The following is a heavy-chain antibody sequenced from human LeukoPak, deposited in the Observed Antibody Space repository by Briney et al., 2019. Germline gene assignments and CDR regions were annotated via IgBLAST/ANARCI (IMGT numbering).Heavy chain of an antibody. CDR3: ARVSGKYQLLWNDAFDI. V-gene: IGHV4-59*01. CDR2: IYYSGST. CDR1: GGSISSYY. D-gene: IGHD2-2*01. Sequence: SETLSLTCTVSGGSISSYYWSWIRQPPGKGLEWIGYIYYSGSTNYNPSLKSRVTISVDTSENQFSLKLSSVTAADTAVYYCARVSGKYQLLWNDAFDIWGQGTMVTVSS. J-gene: IGHJ3*02.